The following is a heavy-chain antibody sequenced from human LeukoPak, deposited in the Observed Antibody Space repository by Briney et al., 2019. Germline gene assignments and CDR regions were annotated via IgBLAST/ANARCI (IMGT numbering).Heavy chain of an antibody. CDR3: AKDYHGAMAFDY. Sequence: PGRSLRLSCAASGFTFDDYAVHWVRQAPGKGLEWVSGISWNSGSIGYADSVKGRFTISRDNAKNSLYLQMNSLRAEDTALYYCAKDYHGAMAFDYWGQGTLVTVSS. V-gene: IGHV3-9*01. CDR2: ISWNSGSI. J-gene: IGHJ4*02. D-gene: IGHD5-18*01. CDR1: GFTFDDYA.